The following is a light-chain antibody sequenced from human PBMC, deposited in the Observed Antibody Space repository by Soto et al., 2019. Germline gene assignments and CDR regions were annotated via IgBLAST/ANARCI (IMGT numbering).Light chain of an antibody. J-gene: IGLJ1*01. V-gene: IGLV1-44*01. CDR1: SSSIGNNA. Sequence: QSVLTQPPSASGTPGQRVTISCSGSSSSIGNNAVNWYQQLPGTAPKLLIYSDNHRPSGVPDRFSGSKSGTSASLAISGLQSEDEADYHCATWDDSLNAYVFGIGTKVTVL. CDR3: ATWDDSLNAYV. CDR2: SDN.